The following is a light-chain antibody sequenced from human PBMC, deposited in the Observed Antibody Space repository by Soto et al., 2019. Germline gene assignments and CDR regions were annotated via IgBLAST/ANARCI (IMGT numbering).Light chain of an antibody. Sequence: IVKTQSPAILCVSPWERGNLCCRASQSVSSTLAWYQQKPGQAPRLLIYGASTRATGIPARFSGSGSGTQFTLTISSLQSEDFAVYYCQQYNDWPRTFGQGTKVDIK. V-gene: IGKV3-15*01. CDR3: QQYNDWPRT. CDR1: QSVSST. J-gene: IGKJ1*01. CDR2: GAS.